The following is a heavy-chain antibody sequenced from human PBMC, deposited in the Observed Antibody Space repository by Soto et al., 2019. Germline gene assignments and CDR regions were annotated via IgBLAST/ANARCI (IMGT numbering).Heavy chain of an antibody. CDR2: INPNSGGT. Sequence: QVQLVQSGAEVQKPGASVKVSYKASGYTFTGYYMHWVRQAPGQGLEWMGWINPNSGGTNYAQKFRGRVTMTRDTSISTAYMELSRLRSDDTAVYYCAREVGATENAFDIWGQGTMVTVSS. CDR1: GYTFTGYY. V-gene: IGHV1-2*02. CDR3: AREVGATENAFDI. D-gene: IGHD1-26*01. J-gene: IGHJ3*02.